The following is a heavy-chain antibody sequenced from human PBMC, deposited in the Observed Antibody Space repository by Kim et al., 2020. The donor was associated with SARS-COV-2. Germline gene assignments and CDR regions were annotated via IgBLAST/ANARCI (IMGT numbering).Heavy chain of an antibody. Sequence: TPTYAKGFTGRFVFSLDTSVSTAYLQISSLKAEDTAVYYCARDSTGYFDSWGQGTLVTVSS. CDR3: ARDSTGYFDS. V-gene: IGHV7-4-1*02. CDR2: TP. D-gene: IGHD4-17*01. J-gene: IGHJ4*02.